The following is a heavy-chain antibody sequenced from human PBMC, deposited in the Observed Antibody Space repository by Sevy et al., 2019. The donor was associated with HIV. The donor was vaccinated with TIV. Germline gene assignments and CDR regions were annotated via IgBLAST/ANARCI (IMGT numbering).Heavy chain of an antibody. CDR2: INSDGSST. Sequence: GGSLRLSCAASGLTFSIYWMHWVRQVPGKGLVWVSRINSDGSSTRYADSVKGRFTFSRDNAKNTLYLQMNSLRAEDTAVYYCVREGVGGYSYGFDYWGQGTLVTVSS. J-gene: IGHJ4*02. CDR3: VREGVGGYSYGFDY. D-gene: IGHD5-18*01. CDR1: GLTFSIYW. V-gene: IGHV3-74*01.